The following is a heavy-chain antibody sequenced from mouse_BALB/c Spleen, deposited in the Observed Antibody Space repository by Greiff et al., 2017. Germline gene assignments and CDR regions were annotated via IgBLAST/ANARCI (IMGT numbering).Heavy chain of an antibody. CDR3: ARGGYYCGSRADDFDY. V-gene: IGHV1S81*02. CDR1: GYTFTSYY. J-gene: IGHJ2*01. Sequence: VQLQQSGAELVKPGASVKLSCKASGYTFTSYYMYWVKQRPGQGLEWIGEINPSNGGTNFNEKFKSKATLTVDKSSSTAYMQLSSLTSEDSAVYYCARGGYYCGSRADDFDYWGQGTTLTVSS. D-gene: IGHD1-1*01. CDR2: INPSNGGT.